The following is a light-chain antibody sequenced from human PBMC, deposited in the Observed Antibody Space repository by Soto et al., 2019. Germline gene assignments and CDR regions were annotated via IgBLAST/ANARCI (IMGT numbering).Light chain of an antibody. V-gene: IGLV2-14*01. CDR3: KSYTTTSTYV. J-gene: IGLJ1*01. CDR2: DVS. Sequence: QSALTQPASVSGSPGQSIAISCTGTSSDVGAYNYVSWYQQPPGKAPKLMIYDVSNRPSGVSDRFSGSKSGNTASLTISGLQTEDEADYYCKSYTTTSTYVFGTGTEVTVL. CDR1: SSDVGAYNY.